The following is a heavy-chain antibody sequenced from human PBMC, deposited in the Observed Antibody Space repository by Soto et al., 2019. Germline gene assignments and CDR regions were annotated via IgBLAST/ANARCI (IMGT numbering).Heavy chain of an antibody. D-gene: IGHD5-12*01. CDR2: ISYDGSNK. Sequence: PGGSLRLSCAASGFTFSSYAMHWVRQAPGKGLEWVAVISYDGSNKYYADSVKGRFTISRDNSKNTLYLQMNSLRAEDTAVYYCASLYSGYDVIDYWGKGTLVTVSS. CDR3: ASLYSGYDVIDY. J-gene: IGHJ4*02. CDR1: GFTFSSYA. V-gene: IGHV3-30-3*01.